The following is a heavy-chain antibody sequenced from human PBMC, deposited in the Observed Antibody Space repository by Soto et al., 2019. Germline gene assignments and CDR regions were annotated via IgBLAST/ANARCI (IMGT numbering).Heavy chain of an antibody. Sequence: GGSLRLSCAASGFIFSSFGMHWVRQAPGKGLEWVAHIWYDGNNTYYADSVKGRFTISRDNSRNTVYLQMNSLRAEDTAVYHCVRDLLGSGGHFDYWGQGTPVTVSS. CDR3: VRDLLGSGGHFDY. CDR1: GFIFSSFG. J-gene: IGHJ4*02. D-gene: IGHD7-27*01. V-gene: IGHV3-33*01. CDR2: IWYDGNNT.